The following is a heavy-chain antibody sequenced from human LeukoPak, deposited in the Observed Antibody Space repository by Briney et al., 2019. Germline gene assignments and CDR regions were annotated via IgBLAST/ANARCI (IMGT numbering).Heavy chain of an antibody. V-gene: IGHV3-74*01. CDR1: GFTLRDYW. CDR3: ARNPTGDYDY. J-gene: IGHJ4*02. D-gene: IGHD2-8*02. Sequence: GGSLRLSCAASGFTLRDYWMHWVRQVPGKGLLWVSHINSDGSITDYADSVKGRFTISRDNARNTLSLQMDSLRVEDTAVYYCARNPTGDYDYWGQGALVTVSS. CDR2: INSDGSIT.